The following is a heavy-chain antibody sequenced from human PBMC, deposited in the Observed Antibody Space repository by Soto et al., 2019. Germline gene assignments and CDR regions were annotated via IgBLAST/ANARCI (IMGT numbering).Heavy chain of an antibody. J-gene: IGHJ6*02. V-gene: IGHV4-34*01. CDR1: GGSFSDSY. Sequence: SETLSLTCVVNGGSFSDSYWSWIRQPPGKGLEWIGEVNYSGITNYNPSLKSRVTISVDTSKNQFSLKLSSVTAADTAVYYCARGKVRGVIDYYGMDVWGQGTTVTVSS. CDR3: ARGKVRGVIDYYGMDV. CDR2: VNYSGIT. D-gene: IGHD3-10*01.